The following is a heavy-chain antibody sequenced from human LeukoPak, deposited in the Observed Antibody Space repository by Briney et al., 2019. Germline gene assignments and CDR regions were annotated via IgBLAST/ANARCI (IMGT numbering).Heavy chain of an antibody. Sequence: QASETLSLTCAVYGGSFSGYYWSWIRQPPGKGLEWIGEINHSGSTNYNPSLKSRVTISVDTSKNQFSLKLSSVTAADTAVYYCARGRRSVVVTAIRGYYYMDVWGKGTTVTVSS. D-gene: IGHD2-21*02. CDR1: GGSFSGYY. V-gene: IGHV4-34*01. CDR2: INHSGST. CDR3: ARGRRSVVVTAIRGYYYMDV. J-gene: IGHJ6*03.